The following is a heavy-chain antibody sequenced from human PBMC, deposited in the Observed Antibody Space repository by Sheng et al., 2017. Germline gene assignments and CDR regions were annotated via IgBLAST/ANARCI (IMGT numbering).Heavy chain of an antibody. J-gene: IGHJ4*02. CDR1: GFAFSDYY. V-gene: IGHV3-11*04. D-gene: IGHD3-22*01. Sequence: QVQLVESGGGLVKPGGSLRLSCVASGFAFSDYYMAWIRQAPGQGLKWISYISRSGTTLHYADSVKGRFTVSRDNSKTSLYLQMNSLGAEDTAVYYCATGTSDNGFYYDFPHWGQGTLVTVSS. CDR3: ATGTSDNGFYYDFPH. CDR2: ISRSGTTL.